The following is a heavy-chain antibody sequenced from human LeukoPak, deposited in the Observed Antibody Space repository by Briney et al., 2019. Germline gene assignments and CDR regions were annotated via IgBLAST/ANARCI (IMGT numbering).Heavy chain of an antibody. J-gene: IGHJ4*02. CDR3: ARPSSGWYVLDY. D-gene: IGHD6-19*01. CDR1: GYSFTSYW. V-gene: IGHV5-10-1*01. Sequence: NPGESLKISCKGSGYSFTSYWISWVRQMPGKGLEWMGRIDPSDSYTNYSPSFQGHVTISADKSISTAYLQWSSLKASDTAMYYCARPSSGWYVLDYWGQGTLVTVSS. CDR2: IDPSDSYT.